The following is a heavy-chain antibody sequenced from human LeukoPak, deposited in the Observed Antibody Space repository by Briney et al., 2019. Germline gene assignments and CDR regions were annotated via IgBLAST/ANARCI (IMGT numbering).Heavy chain of an antibody. CDR1: GGSISSGGYS. Sequence: SETLSLTCAVSGGSISSGGYSWSWIRQPPGKGLEWIGYIYHSGSTYYNPSLKSRVTISVDRSKNQFSLKLSSVTAADTAVYYCARGGYNNPYYFDYWGQGTLVTVSS. J-gene: IGHJ4*02. CDR3: ARGGYNNPYYFDY. V-gene: IGHV4-30-2*01. D-gene: IGHD5-24*01. CDR2: IYHSGST.